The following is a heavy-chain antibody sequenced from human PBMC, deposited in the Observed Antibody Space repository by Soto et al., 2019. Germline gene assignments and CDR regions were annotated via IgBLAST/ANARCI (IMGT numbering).Heavy chain of an antibody. D-gene: IGHD4-17*01. CDR3: ARVDDYGDYVVDY. J-gene: IGHJ4*02. Sequence: PSETLSLTCAVYGGSFSGYYWSWIRQPPGKGLEWIGEINHSGSTNYNPSLKSRVTISVDTSKNQFSLKLSSVTAADTAVYYCARVDDYGDYVVDYWGQGTLVTVSS. V-gene: IGHV4-34*01. CDR2: INHSGST. CDR1: GGSFSGYY.